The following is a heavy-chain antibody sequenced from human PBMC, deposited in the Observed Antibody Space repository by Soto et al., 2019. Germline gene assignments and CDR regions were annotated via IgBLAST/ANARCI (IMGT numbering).Heavy chain of an antibody. CDR3: ARESYYCSGGTCAVDH. V-gene: IGHV3-7*01. D-gene: IGHD2-15*01. J-gene: IGHJ4*02. CDR1: GFTFSYYW. CDR2: IKQDGSEK. Sequence: VGSLRLSCAASGFTFSYYWMTWVHRAPGKGLEWVANIKQDGSEKYYVDSVKGRFTISRDNAKNSLYLQMNSLRAEDTAVYYCARESYYCSGGTCAVDHWGQGTLVTVS.